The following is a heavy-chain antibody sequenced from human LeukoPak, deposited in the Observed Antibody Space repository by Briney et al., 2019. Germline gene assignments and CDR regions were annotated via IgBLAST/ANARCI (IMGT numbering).Heavy chain of an antibody. CDR3: ASAKGGDYYDSSGYYFDY. CDR1: GGSISSYY. CDR2: IYYSGST. D-gene: IGHD3-22*01. V-gene: IGHV4-59*01. J-gene: IGHJ4*02. Sequence: SETLSLTCTVSGGSISSYYWSWIRQPPGKGLEWIGYIYYSGSTNYNPSLKSRVTISVDTSKNQFSLKLSSVIAADTAVYYCASAKGGDYYDSSGYYFDYWGRGTLVTVSS.